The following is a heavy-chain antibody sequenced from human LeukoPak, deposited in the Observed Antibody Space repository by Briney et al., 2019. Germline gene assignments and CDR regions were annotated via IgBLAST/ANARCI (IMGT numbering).Heavy chain of an antibody. CDR3: AKNGDLYYFDY. D-gene: IGHD4-17*01. CDR2: ISGSGGST. J-gene: IGHJ4*02. CDR1: GFTFSSYA. Sequence: GGSLRPSCAASGFTFSSYAMSWVRQAPGKGLEWVSAISGSGGSTYYADSVKGRFTISRDDSKNTLYLQMNSLRAEDTAVYYCAKNGDLYYFDYWGQGTLVTVSS. V-gene: IGHV3-23*01.